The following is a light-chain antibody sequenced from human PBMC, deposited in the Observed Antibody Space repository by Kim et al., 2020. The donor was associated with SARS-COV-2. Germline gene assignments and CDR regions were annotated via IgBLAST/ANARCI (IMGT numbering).Light chain of an antibody. CDR2: GAF. CDR1: QSIRSH. J-gene: IGKJ2*01. CDR3: QKSEIFPYT. Sequence: DIQMTQAPSSLSASVGDRVTITCRASQSIRSHLNWYQQKTGKAPNLLIYGAFSLESGVPSRFSGSGSGTEFTLTISSLQPDDFATYVSQKSEIFPYTFGQGTKLEI. V-gene: IGKV1-39*01.